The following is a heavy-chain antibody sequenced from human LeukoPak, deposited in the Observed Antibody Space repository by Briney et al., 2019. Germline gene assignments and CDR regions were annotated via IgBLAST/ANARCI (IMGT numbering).Heavy chain of an antibody. CDR2: VNSDGSEG. D-gene: IGHD6-6*01. J-gene: IGHJ3*01. CDR3: ARSSYSSSSSV. CDR1: GFTFSGFW. Sequence: GGSLRLSCAVSGFTFSGFWMSWSRQAPGKGLEWVASVNSDGSEGYYADVVKGRFTISRDNAKNSLYLQINSLRAEDTAVYYCARSSYSSSSSVWGQGTMVTVSS. V-gene: IGHV3-7*03.